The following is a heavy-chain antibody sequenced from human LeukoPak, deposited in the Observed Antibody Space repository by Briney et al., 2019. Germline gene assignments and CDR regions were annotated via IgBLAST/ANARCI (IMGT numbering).Heavy chain of an antibody. CDR1: GFTFSNAW. D-gene: IGHD6-13*01. CDR3: TTGILAAAVDAFDI. CDR2: IKSKTDGGTT. J-gene: IGHJ3*02. Sequence: GGSLRLSCAASGFTFSNAWMSWVRQAPGKGLEWVGRIKSKTDGGTTDYAAPVKGRFTISRDDSKNTLYLQMNSPKTEDTAVYYCTTGILAAAVDAFDIWGQGTMVTVSS. V-gene: IGHV3-15*01.